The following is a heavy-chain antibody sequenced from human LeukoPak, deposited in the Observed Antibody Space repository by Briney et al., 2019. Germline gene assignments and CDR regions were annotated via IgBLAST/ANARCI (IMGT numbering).Heavy chain of an antibody. J-gene: IGHJ4*02. CDR3: ARSFKERSSFYRFSSYFDY. V-gene: IGHV4-61*01. CDR1: GGSVSSGSYY. CDR2: VYYSGST. Sequence: SETLSLTCTVSGGSVSSGSYYWNWIRQPPGKGLEWIGYVYYSGSTKYNPSLKSRVTISVDTSNNQFSLRLNSVTAADTAVYYCARSFKERSSFYRFSSYFDYWGQGTPVTVSS. D-gene: IGHD6-13*01.